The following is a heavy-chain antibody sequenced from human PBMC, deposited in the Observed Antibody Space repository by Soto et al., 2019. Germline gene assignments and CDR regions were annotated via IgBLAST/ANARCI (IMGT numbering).Heavy chain of an antibody. J-gene: IGHJ4*02. CDR1: GYTFTGYY. CDR3: ARSPYYDSSGYYRYFDY. CDR2: INPNSGGT. V-gene: IGHV1-2*04. D-gene: IGHD3-22*01. Sequence: ASVKVSCKASGYTFTGYYMHWVRQAPGQGLEWMGWINPNSGGTNYAQKFQGWVTMTRDTSISTAYMELSRLRSDDTAVYYCARSPYYDSSGYYRYFDYWGQGTLVTVSS.